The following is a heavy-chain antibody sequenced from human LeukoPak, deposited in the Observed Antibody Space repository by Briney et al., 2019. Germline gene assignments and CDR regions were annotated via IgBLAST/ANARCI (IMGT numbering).Heavy chain of an antibody. Sequence: GASVKVFCRASGYTFTSYGISWLRQAPGQGLEWMGWISAHNGNTNYAQKLQGRVTMTTDTSTSTAYMELRSLRSDDTAVYYCARDIGDIVVVPAARDAFDIWGQGTMVTVSS. J-gene: IGHJ3*02. D-gene: IGHD2-2*01. CDR1: GYTFTSYG. CDR3: ARDIGDIVVVPAARDAFDI. CDR2: ISAHNGNT. V-gene: IGHV1-18*01.